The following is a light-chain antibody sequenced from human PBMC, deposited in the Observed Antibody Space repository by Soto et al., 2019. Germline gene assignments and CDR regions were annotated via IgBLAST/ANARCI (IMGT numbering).Light chain of an antibody. J-gene: IGKJ3*01. CDR3: QQHDNWPPA. CDR1: QSVSTN. V-gene: IGKV3-15*01. Sequence: VMTQSPATLSVSPGERAALSCRASQSVSTNLAWYQQKPGQPPRLLIYFASTRATAVPARFTAGGSGTEFTLTISSLQSEDFAVYYCQQHDNWPPAFGPGTKVDIK. CDR2: FAS.